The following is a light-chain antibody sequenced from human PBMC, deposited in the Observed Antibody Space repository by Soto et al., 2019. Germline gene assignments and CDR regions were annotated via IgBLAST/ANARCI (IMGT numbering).Light chain of an antibody. CDR2: HAS. V-gene: IGKV3-15*01. Sequence: EIVMTQSPATLSVSPGERATLSCRASQSMYNNLAWYQQKPGQAPRLLIYHASARATGIPARFSGSGSGTEFTLTISSLQSEDFAVYYCQQYNNWPLTFGGGIKVEI. CDR3: QQYNNWPLT. J-gene: IGKJ4*01. CDR1: QSMYNN.